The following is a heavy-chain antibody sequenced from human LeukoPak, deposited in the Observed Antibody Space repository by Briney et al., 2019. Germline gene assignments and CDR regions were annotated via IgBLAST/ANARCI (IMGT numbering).Heavy chain of an antibody. D-gene: IGHD3-9*01. CDR2: ISAYNGNT. V-gene: IGHV1-18*01. Sequence: ASVNVSCKASRYTLTSYRISWVRQAPGKGREWMGWISAYNGNTNYAQKLQGRVTMTTDTSTSTAYMELRSLRSDDTAVYYCANYDILTGYSDYWGQGTLVSVSS. CDR3: ANYDILTGYSDY. CDR1: RYTLTSYR. J-gene: IGHJ4*02.